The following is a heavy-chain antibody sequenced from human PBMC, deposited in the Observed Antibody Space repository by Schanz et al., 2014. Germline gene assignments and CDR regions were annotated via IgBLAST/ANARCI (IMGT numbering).Heavy chain of an antibody. V-gene: IGHV3-48*01. CDR2: TGPYGKTI. CDR1: GFTFSSYG. Sequence: VHLMESGGGVVQPGRSLRLSWAASGFTFSSYGMHWVRQAPGKGLEWISYTGPYGKTIYYADSVKGRFTLYRDNAKDSLFLQMDSLRADDTAVYYCARDYGSWAIDYWGRGTLVTVSS. J-gene: IGHJ4*02. CDR3: ARDYGSWAIDY. D-gene: IGHD6-13*01.